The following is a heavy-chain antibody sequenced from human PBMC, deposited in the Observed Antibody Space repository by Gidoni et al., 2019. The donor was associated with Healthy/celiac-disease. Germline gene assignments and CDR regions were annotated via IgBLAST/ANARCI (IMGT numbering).Heavy chain of an antibody. CDR1: GFTFSNAW. CDR2: IKSKTDGGTT. J-gene: IGHJ2*01. CDR3: TTYHCSSTSCYRGPYWYFDL. Sequence: EVQLVESGGGLVKPGGSLRLSCAASGFTFSNAWMSWVRQAPGKGLEWVGRIKSKTDGGTTDYAAPVKGRFTISRDDSKNTLYLQMNSLKTEDTAVYYCTTYHCSSTSCYRGPYWYFDLWGRGTLVTVSS. V-gene: IGHV3-15*01. D-gene: IGHD2-2*01.